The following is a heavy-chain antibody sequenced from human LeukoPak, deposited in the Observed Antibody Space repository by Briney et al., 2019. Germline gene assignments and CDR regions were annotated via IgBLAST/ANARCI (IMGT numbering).Heavy chain of an antibody. CDR1: GFTFRSFE. CDR2: IGTIGSPI. V-gene: IGHV3-48*03. Sequence: PGGSLRLSCAASGFTFRSFEMNWVRQAPGKGLEWLSYIGTIGSPIYYADSVKGRFTISRDNARNSLCLQMNSLRVEDTAVYYCASCYDSSGRDYWGQGTLVTVSS. J-gene: IGHJ4*02. D-gene: IGHD3-22*01. CDR3: ASCYDSSGRDY.